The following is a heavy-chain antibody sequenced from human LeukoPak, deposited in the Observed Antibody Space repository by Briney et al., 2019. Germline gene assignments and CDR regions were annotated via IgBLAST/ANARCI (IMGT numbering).Heavy chain of an antibody. CDR3: ARDSKLVLVFDY. CDR2: ISSSSSYI. Sequence: GGSLRLSCAASGFTFSSYSMNWVRQAPGKGMEWVSSISSSSSYIYYADSVKGRFTISRDNARNSLYLQMNSLRAEDTAVYYCARDSKLVLVFDYWGQGTLVTVSS. J-gene: IGHJ4*02. D-gene: IGHD6-13*01. V-gene: IGHV3-21*01. CDR1: GFTFSSYS.